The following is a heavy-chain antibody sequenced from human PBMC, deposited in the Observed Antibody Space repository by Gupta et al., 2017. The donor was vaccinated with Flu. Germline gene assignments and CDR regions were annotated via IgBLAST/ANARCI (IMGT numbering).Heavy chain of an antibody. V-gene: IGHV3-9*02. CDR1: GFTSGGYG. J-gene: IGHJ5*01. CDR2: ISWNNNNI. CDR3: AKGPSYIGWCDS. D-gene: IGHD2-21*01. Sequence: EVQLVESGGGLVQPGRSLRLSCTASGFTSGGYGMHWVRQVPGKALEWVSGISWNNNNIGYADSVKGRFTISRDSATNSLYLRMNSLKAEDTALYYCAKGPSYIGWCDSWGQGTLVTVSS.